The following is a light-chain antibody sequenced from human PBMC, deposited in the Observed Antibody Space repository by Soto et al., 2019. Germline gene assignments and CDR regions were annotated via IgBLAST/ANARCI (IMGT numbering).Light chain of an antibody. J-gene: IGKJ5*01. Sequence: DIQMTQSPSSVSASVGDRVTITCRSSEDISTWLAWYQQKPGKAPKLLIYAASSLESGVSSRFSGRGSGTHFTLTISSLQPEDFATYYCQQSYSTPITFGQGTRLEIK. CDR1: EDISTW. CDR3: QQSYSTPIT. CDR2: AAS. V-gene: IGKV1-12*01.